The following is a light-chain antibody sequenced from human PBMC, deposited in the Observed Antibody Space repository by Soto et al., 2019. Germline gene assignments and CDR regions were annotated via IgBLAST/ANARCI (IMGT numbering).Light chain of an antibody. Sequence: DLQMTQSPSTLSASVGDTVTITCRASQSISTWLAWYQQKPGKAPNLLIYETSTLKSGVPSRFSGSGSGTKFTLAISSLQPDDFATYYCQQYKVYSGTFGQGTKLEIK. V-gene: IGKV1-5*01. CDR2: ETS. CDR1: QSISTW. CDR3: QQYKVYSGT. J-gene: IGKJ2*01.